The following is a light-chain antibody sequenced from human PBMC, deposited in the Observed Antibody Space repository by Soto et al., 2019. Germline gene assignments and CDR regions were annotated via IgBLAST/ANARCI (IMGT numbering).Light chain of an antibody. CDR1: QSINSN. Sequence: EIVRTQSPATLSVSPGDRVTLSCWASQSINSNLAWYQQKRGQAPRILIYGASTRYTGIPGRFSGSGSGTEVTVTISSLQSEDFAVYYCQQYNKWARTFRQGTRVEIK. V-gene: IGKV3-15*01. CDR3: QQYNKWART. CDR2: GAS. J-gene: IGKJ1*01.